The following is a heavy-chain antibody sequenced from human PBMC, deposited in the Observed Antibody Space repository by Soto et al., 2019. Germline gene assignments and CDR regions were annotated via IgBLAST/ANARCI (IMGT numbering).Heavy chain of an antibody. Sequence: GGSLRLSCAASGFTVSSNYMSWVRQAPGKGLEWVSVIYSGGSTYYADSVKGRFTISRDNSKNTLYLQMNSLRAEDTAVYYCAKDSAGWFGNFLNYFHSRGPGPFRTLSS. CDR3: AKDSAGWFGNFLNYFHS. CDR2: IYSGGST. J-gene: IGHJ4*02. V-gene: IGHV3-53*01. CDR1: GFTVSSNY. D-gene: IGHD3-10*01.